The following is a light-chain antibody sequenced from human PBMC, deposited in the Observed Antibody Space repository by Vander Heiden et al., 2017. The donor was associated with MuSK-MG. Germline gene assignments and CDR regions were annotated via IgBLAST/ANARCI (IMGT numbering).Light chain of an antibody. CDR1: TLGDNY. Sequence: SYELTQPPSVSVTSGQTASITCSGDTLGDNYGCWSQQKPDQSPVLVIYQGDKRTAGSSERFSGSDSGNTATLTISGTQAMDEADYYCQAWDSSTVVFGGGTKLTVL. CDR2: QGD. V-gene: IGLV3-1*01. CDR3: QAWDSSTVV. J-gene: IGLJ2*01.